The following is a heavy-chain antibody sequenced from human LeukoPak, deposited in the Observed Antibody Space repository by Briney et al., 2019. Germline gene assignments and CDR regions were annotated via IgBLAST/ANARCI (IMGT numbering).Heavy chain of an antibody. J-gene: IGHJ4*02. CDR2: ISSSSSYI. D-gene: IGHD6-13*01. Sequence: GGSLRLSCAASGFTFSSYSMNWVRQAPGKGLEWVSSISSSSSYIYYADSVKGRFTISRDNAKNSLYLQMNSLRAEDTAVYYCASGVYSSSWYLDYWGQGTLVTVSS. CDR1: GFTFSSYS. V-gene: IGHV3-21*01. CDR3: ASGVYSSSWYLDY.